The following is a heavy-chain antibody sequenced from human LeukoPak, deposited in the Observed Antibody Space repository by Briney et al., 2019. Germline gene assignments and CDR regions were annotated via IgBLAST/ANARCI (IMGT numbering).Heavy chain of an antibody. J-gene: IGHJ5*02. CDR1: GYTFTSYD. CDR3: ARGRPSGYYFRFDP. V-gene: IGHV1-8*01. CDR2: MNPNSGNT. Sequence: ASVKVSCKASGYTFTSYDINWVRQATGQGLERMGWMNPNSGNTGYAQKFQGRGTMTRNTSISTAYMELSSLRSEDTAVYYCARGRPSGYYFRFDPWGQGTLVTVSS. D-gene: IGHD3-3*01.